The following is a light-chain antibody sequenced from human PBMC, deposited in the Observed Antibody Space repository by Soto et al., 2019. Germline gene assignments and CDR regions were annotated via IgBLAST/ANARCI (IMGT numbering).Light chain of an antibody. Sequence: DIQMTQSPSTLAASVGATVPVPGRASQSVSGWLAWYQQRPGAAPKVLSYDASALPRGVPSRCRGSGSGTKFTLTIASLQPDAFATYYCQQYETFSGTFGPGAKVYI. CDR3: QQYETFSGT. J-gene: IGKJ3*01. CDR1: QSVSGW. CDR2: DAS. V-gene: IGKV1-5*01.